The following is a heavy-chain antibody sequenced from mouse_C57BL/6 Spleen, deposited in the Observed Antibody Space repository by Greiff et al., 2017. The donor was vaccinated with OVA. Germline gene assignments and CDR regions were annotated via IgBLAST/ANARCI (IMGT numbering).Heavy chain of an antibody. V-gene: IGHV1-81*01. Sequence: QVQLKQSGAELARPGASVKLSCKASGYTFTSYGISWVKQSTGQGLEWIGEIYPRSGYTYYNEKFKGKATMTADKSSSTAYMELRSLTSEDSAVYFCAREEDDYDPPWFAYWGQGTLVTVSA. CDR3: AREEDDYDPPWFAY. J-gene: IGHJ3*01. CDR2: IYPRSGYT. CDR1: GYTFTSYG. D-gene: IGHD2-4*01.